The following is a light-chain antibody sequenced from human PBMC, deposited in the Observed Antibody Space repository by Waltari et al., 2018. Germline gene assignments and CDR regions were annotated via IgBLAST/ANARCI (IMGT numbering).Light chain of an antibody. V-gene: IGLV2-23*02. CDR3: CSYAGSSTFA. CDR1: SSDVGDYNY. CDR2: DVT. J-gene: IGLJ2*01. Sequence: QSALTQPASVSGSPGQSITISCTGTSSDVGDYNYVSWYQQPPGKAPKRMIYDVTKRPSGVSNRFSGSKSGNTASLTISGLQAEDEGDYYCCSYAGSSTFAFGGGTKLTVL.